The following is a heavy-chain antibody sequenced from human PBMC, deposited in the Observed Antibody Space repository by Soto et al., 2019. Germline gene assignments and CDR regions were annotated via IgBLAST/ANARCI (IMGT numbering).Heavy chain of an antibody. CDR2: ISGTSSTI. CDR3: ARDRAEDY. CDR1: GFTFSGYS. Sequence: EVQLVESGGGLVQPGGSLRLSCAASGFTFSGYSLNWVRQAPGKGLEWVSYISGTSSTIYYADSVEGRFTISRDNAKNSLYLQMNSLRAEDPAVYYCARDRAEDYWGQGTLVTVSS. J-gene: IGHJ4*02. V-gene: IGHV3-48*01.